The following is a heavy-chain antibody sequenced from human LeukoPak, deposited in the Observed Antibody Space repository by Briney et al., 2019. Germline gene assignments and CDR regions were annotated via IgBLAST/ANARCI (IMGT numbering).Heavy chain of an antibody. CDR1: GFXFSTYG. V-gene: IGHV3-23*01. D-gene: IGHD4/OR15-4a*01. CDR3: AKGHTDYGTGFDL. Sequence: GGSLRLSCAASGFXFSTYGMSWVRQAPGNGLEWVSVVSGGGVNTYYVDSVKGRFTISRDNSRNTLYLQMNSMRVEDTAVYYCAKGHTDYGTGFDLWGQGTLVIVSS. CDR2: VSGGGVNT. J-gene: IGHJ4*02.